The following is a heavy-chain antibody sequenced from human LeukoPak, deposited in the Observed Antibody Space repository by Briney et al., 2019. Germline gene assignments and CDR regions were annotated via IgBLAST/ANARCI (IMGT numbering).Heavy chain of an antibody. V-gene: IGHV3-15*01. CDR3: TTEMDTAIYY. D-gene: IGHD5-18*01. CDR1: GFTFSYAW. J-gene: IGHJ4*02. Sequence: GGSLRLSCAASGFTFSYAWMTWVRQATGKGLEGVGRIRGKTDGGTTDYAAPVKGRFTISRDDSKNTLYLQMNSLRTEDTAVYYCTTEMDTAIYYWGQGTLVTVSS. CDR2: IRGKTDGGTT.